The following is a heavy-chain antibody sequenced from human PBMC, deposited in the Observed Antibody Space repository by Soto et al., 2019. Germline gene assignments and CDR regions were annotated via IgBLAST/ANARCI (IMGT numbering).Heavy chain of an antibody. Sequence: SETLSLTCTVSGGSISSYYWSWIRQPPGKGLEWIGYIYYSGSTNYNPSLKSRVTISVDTSKNQFSLKLSSVTAADTAVYYCAGTTYYYDSSGFPTPVFDDYWGQGTLVTVS. V-gene: IGHV4-59*01. D-gene: IGHD3-22*01. J-gene: IGHJ4*02. CDR2: IYYSGST. CDR3: AGTTYYYDSSGFPTPVFDDY. CDR1: GGSISSYY.